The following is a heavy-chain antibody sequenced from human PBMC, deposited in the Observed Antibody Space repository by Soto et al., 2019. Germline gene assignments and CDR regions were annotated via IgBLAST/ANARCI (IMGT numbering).Heavy chain of an antibody. Sequence: SETLSLTCAVYGGSFSGYYWSWIRQPPGKGLEWIGEINHSGSTNYNPSLKSRVTISVDTSKNQFSLKLSSVTAADTAVYYCAREYYDILSPWGQGTLVTVSS. V-gene: IGHV4-34*01. J-gene: IGHJ5*02. CDR2: INHSGST. CDR3: AREYYDILSP. CDR1: GGSFSGYY. D-gene: IGHD3-9*01.